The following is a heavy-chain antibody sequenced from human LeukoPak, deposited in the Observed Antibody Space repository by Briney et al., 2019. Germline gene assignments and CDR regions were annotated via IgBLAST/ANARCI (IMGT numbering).Heavy chain of an antibody. V-gene: IGHV3-23*01. CDR3: AREPRDSSGYLAFDI. CDR1: GFTFSSYA. CDR2: ISGSGGST. D-gene: IGHD3-22*01. J-gene: IGHJ3*02. Sequence: GGSLRLSCAASGFTFSSYAMSWVRQAPGKGLEWVSAISGSGGSTYYADSVKGRFTISRDNSKNTLYLQMDSLRAEDTAVYYCAREPRDSSGYLAFDIWGQGTMVTVSS.